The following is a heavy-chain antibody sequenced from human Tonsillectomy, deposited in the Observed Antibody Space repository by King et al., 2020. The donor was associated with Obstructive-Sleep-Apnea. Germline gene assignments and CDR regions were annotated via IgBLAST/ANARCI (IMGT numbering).Heavy chain of an antibody. D-gene: IGHD3-22*01. Sequence: QLVQSGAEVKKPGASVKVSCKASGYTFSSYGISWVRQAPGQGLEWMGWISAYNGNTNYAQKLQGRVTRTTDTSTSTAYMELGSLRSDDTAVYYCARALYYYDSSGFGFDYWGQGTLVTVSS. J-gene: IGHJ4*02. V-gene: IGHV1-18*01. CDR3: ARALYYYDSSGFGFDY. CDR1: GYTFSSYG. CDR2: ISAYNGNT.